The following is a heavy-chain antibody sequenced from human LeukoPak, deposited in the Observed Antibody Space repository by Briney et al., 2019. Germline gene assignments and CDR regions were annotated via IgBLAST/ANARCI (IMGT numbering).Heavy chain of an antibody. CDR2: ISYDGDNK. CDR1: GFTFSTYG. J-gene: IGHJ3*02. D-gene: IGHD3-10*01. V-gene: IGHV3-30*18. Sequence: PGGSLRLSCAASGFTFSTYGMRWVRQAPGKGLEWVAVISYDGDNKYFADSVKGRFTISRDNSKNTLYLQMNSLRAEDTAVYYCAKDRLLLARGVIDAFDIWGQGTMVTVSS. CDR3: AKDRLLLARGVIDAFDI.